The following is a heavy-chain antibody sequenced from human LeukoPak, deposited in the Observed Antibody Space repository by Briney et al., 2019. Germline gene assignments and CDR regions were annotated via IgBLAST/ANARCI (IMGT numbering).Heavy chain of an antibody. Sequence: ASVKVSCKASGYTFTGYYMNWVRQAPGQGLQWMGWINPNSGGTNYAQKFQGRVTMTRDTSISTAYMELSRLRSDDTAVYYCARAGVGATNYYYYYMDVWGKGTTVTVSS. J-gene: IGHJ6*03. D-gene: IGHD1-26*01. CDR2: INPNSGGT. V-gene: IGHV1-2*02. CDR3: ARAGVGATNYYYYYMDV. CDR1: GYTFTGYY.